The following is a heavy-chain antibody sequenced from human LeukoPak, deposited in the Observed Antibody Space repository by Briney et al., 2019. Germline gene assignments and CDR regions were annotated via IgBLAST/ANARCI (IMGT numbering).Heavy chain of an antibody. CDR3: AREISVAAPHYYGMDV. J-gene: IGHJ6*02. D-gene: IGHD6-19*01. CDR2: IRVHNGNT. Sequence: ASVKVSCKASGYTFTNYGMSWVRQAPGQGPEWMGWIRVHNGNTEYAQKFQGRVTMTTDTTTNTAYMELRSLRSDDTAKYYCAREISVAAPHYYGMDVWGLGTTVTVSS. V-gene: IGHV1-18*01. CDR1: GYTFTNYG.